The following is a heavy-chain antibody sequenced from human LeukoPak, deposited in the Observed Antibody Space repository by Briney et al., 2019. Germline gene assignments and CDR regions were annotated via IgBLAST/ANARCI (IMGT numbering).Heavy chain of an antibody. CDR1: GFTFSSYG. D-gene: IGHD5-24*01. J-gene: IGHJ4*02. V-gene: IGHV3-33*01. CDR2: IWYDGSKK. CDR3: ARDLWRDGSFDY. Sequence: GGSLRLSCAASGFTFSSYGMHWGRQAPGKGLEWVAVIWYDGSKKYYADSVKGRFTISRDNSKNTLYLQMNSLRAEDTAVYYCARDLWRDGSFDYWGQGTLVTVSS.